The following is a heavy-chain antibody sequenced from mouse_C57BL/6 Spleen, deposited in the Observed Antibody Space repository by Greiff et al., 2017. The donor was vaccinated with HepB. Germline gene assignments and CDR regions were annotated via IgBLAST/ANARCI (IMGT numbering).Heavy chain of an antibody. D-gene: IGHD1-1*01. V-gene: IGHV1-52*01. CDR2: IDPSDSET. J-gene: IGHJ1*03. Sequence: QVQLQQPGAELVRPGSSVKLSCKASGYTFTSYWMHWVKQRPIQGLEWIGNIDPSDSETHYNQKFKDKATLTVDKSSSTAYMQLSSLTSEDSAVYDYAREGYYYGSSYWYFGVWGTGTTVTVSS. CDR3: AREGYYYGSSYWYFGV. CDR1: GYTFTSYW.